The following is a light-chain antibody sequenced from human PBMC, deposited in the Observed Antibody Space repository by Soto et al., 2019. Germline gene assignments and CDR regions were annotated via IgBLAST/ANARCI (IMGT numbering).Light chain of an antibody. J-gene: IGLJ2*01. CDR3: QTWDSAIRV. Sequence: QPVLAQSPSASASLGASVTLTFTLTSGPSSYTIAWHQQQPGRGPRYLMKINSDGSHMKGDGIPARFSGSSSESERHLTISNVQSEDEADYYCQTWDSAIRVFGGGTKVTV. CDR1: SGPSSYT. CDR2: INSDGSH. V-gene: IGLV4-69*01.